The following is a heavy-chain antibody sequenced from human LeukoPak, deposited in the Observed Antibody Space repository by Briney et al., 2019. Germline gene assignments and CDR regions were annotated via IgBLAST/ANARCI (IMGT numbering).Heavy chain of an antibody. CDR2: VSPSGDNT. CDR3: AKERDSRGYYDY. J-gene: IGHJ4*02. D-gene: IGHD3-22*01. V-gene: IGHV3-23*01. Sequence: GGSLRCSSAASRFSFSTYAMTWVRQAPGQGLEWVSAVSPSGDNTYYADAVKGRFTISRDNSRNTLYLQRSSLRAEDTAVYFCAKERDSRGYYDYWGQGTLVTVSS. CDR1: RFSFSTYA.